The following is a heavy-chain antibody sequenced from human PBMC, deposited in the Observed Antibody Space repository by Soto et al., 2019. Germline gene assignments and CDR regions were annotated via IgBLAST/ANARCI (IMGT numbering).Heavy chain of an antibody. CDR1: GGSISNRSYY. D-gene: IGHD6-13*01. CDR2: IYYSGST. V-gene: IGHV4-39*01. CDR3: ASPSRIAAAGNRYYYYGMDV. Sequence: SETLPLTCTVFGGSISNRSYYWGWIRQPPGKGLEWIGSIYYSGSTYYNPSLKSRVTISVDTSKNQFSLKLSSVTAADTAVYYCASPSRIAAAGNRYYYYGMDVWGQGTTVTVSS. J-gene: IGHJ6*02.